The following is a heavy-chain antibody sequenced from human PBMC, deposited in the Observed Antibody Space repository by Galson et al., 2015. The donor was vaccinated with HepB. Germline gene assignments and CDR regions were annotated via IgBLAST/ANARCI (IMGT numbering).Heavy chain of an antibody. CDR2: IWYDGSQK. CDR1: GFIFSSHG. CDR3: ARWGDDRKLDF. J-gene: IGHJ4*02. Sequence: SLRLSCAASGFIFSSHGMHWVRQAPGKGLEWVAVIWYDGSQKYYADSVKGRFTISRDNSKNMLYLQMNSLRVEYTALYYCARWGDDRKLDFWGQGTLVTVSS. V-gene: IGHV3-33*01. D-gene: IGHD2-21*01.